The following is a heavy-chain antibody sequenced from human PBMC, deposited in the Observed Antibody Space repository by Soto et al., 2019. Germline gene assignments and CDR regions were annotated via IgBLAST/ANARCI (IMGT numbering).Heavy chain of an antibody. D-gene: IGHD2-2*01. CDR1: GFSFGDYA. CDR3: ANGYCDGTSCYSFDY. J-gene: IGHJ4*02. CDR2: IRSKAYGGTT. V-gene: IGHV3-49*05. Sequence: QLVESGGGLVKPGRSLRVSCTTSGFSFGDYAMSWFRQAPGKGLEWVGFIRSKAYGGTTEYAASVRGRFTISRDDSKSIAYLQMNSRKTEDTAVYYCANGYCDGTSCYSFDYWGQGTLVTVSS.